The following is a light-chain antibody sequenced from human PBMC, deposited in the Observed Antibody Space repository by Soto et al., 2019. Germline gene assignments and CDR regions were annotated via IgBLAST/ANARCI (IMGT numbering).Light chain of an antibody. J-gene: IGLJ2*01. V-gene: IGLV2-8*01. CDR2: EVN. CDR1: SSDVGSYHY. Sequence: QSALTQPPSASGSPGQSVTISCTGTSSDVGSYHYVSWYQQHPGKAPKLMIYEVNKRPSGVPDRFSGSKSGNTASLTVSGLQAEDEADYYCSSYAGSNNVVFGGGTKVTVL. CDR3: SSYAGSNNVV.